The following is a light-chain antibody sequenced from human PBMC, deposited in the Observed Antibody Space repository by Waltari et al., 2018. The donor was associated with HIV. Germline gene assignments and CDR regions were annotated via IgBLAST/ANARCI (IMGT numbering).Light chain of an antibody. Sequence: DIVMTQSPVSLFVTTGEPASISCTSSQSLLRSNGYIYLDWYLQKPWQPPQLLIYLGSNRASGVPDRFSASGSATDFTLIISRVEAEDVGIYYCMQALETPLTFGGGTKVQIK. CDR2: LGS. J-gene: IGKJ4*01. V-gene: IGKV2-28*01. CDR1: QSLLRSNGYIY. CDR3: MQALETPLT.